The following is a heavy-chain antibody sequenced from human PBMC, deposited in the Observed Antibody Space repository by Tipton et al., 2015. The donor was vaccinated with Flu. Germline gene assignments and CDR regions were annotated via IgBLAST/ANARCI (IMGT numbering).Heavy chain of an antibody. CDR2: IYTIGGT. Sequence: TLSLTCTVSSGSISSGSYYWSWIRQPAGKGLEWIGHIYTIGGTKYNPSLKSRVTMSLDTSKNQFSMKLSSVTAADTAVYYCARGYSSSLGLPFDYWGQGTLVTVSS. J-gene: IGHJ4*02. CDR1: SGSISSGSYY. V-gene: IGHV4-61*09. CDR3: ARGYSSSLGLPFDY. D-gene: IGHD6-19*01.